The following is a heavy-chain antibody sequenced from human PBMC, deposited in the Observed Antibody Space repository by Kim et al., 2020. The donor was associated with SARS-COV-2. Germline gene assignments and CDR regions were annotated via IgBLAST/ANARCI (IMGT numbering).Heavy chain of an antibody. Sequence: SETLSLTCAVYGGSFSGYYWSWIRQPPGKGLEWIGEINHSGSTNYNPSLKSRVTISVDTSKNQFSLKLSSVTAADTAVYYCARARPARTGTTVISFDYWGQGTLVTVSS. D-gene: IGHD1-7*01. CDR2: INHSGST. V-gene: IGHV4-34*01. J-gene: IGHJ4*02. CDR1: GGSFSGYY. CDR3: ARARPARTGTTVISFDY.